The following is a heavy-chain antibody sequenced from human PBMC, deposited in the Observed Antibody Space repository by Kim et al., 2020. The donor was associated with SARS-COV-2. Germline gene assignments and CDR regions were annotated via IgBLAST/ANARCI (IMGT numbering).Heavy chain of an antibody. Sequence: ASVKVSCKASGYTFTGYVISWVRQAPGQGLEWVGWIAAYNGDTNYAQSVQGRVTMTTDTSTSTAYMELRSLRSDDTALYFCARRFLYHMDVWGQGTTVTVSS. V-gene: IGHV1-18*01. J-gene: IGHJ6*02. CDR2: IAAYNGDT. D-gene: IGHD2-2*01. CDR1: GYTFTGYV. CDR3: ARRFLYHMDV.